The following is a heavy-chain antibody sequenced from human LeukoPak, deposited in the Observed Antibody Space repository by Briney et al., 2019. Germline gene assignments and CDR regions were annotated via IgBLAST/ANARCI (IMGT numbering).Heavy chain of an antibody. CDR3: AKEPKAWGSHWFDP. V-gene: IGHV3-9*01. J-gene: IGHJ5*02. CDR2: ISWNSGSI. D-gene: IGHD7-27*01. CDR1: GFTFDDYA. Sequence: PGGSLRLSCAASGFTFDDYAMHWVRQAPGKGLEWVSGISWNSGSIGYADSVKGRFTISRDNAKNSLYLQMNSLRAEDTALYYCAKEPKAWGSHWFDPWGQGTLVTVSS.